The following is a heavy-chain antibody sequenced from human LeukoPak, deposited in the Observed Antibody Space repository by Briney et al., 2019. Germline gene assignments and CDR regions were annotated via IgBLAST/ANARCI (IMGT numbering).Heavy chain of an antibody. CDR3: AKDRSNAYDYYYMDV. V-gene: IGHV3-23*01. CDR1: GFKFSNYA. Sequence: PGGSLRLSCAGSGFKFSNYAMSWVRQVPGKGLEWLSAITGGGRTTRYADSVKGRFTISRDSSKNTLYLQMNGLRVADTAIYYCAKDRSNAYDYYYMDVWGKGTTVTVSS. J-gene: IGHJ6*03. CDR2: ITGGGRTT. D-gene: IGHD2-21*01.